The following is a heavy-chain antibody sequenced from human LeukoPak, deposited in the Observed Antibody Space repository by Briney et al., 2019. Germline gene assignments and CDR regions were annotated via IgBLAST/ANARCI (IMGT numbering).Heavy chain of an antibody. CDR3: ARSPVTNYYYYGMDV. D-gene: IGHD4-17*01. CDR2: MNPNSGNT. CDR1: GYTFTSYD. J-gene: IGHJ6*02. V-gene: IGHV1-8*01. Sequence: GSVKVSCKAFGYTFTSYDINGVRQATGQGLEWRGWMNPNSGNTGYAQKFQGRVTMTRNTSISTAYMELSSLRSEDTAVYYCARSPVTNYYYYGMDVWGQGTTVTVSS.